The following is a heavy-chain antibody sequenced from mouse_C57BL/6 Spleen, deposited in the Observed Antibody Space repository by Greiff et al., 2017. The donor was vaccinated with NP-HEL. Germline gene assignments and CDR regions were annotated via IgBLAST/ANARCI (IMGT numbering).Heavy chain of an antibody. J-gene: IGHJ1*03. Sequence: EVQVVESGGGLVKPGGSLKLSCAASGFTFSDYGMHWVRQAPEKGLEWVAYISSGSSTIYYADTVKGRFTISRDNAKNTLFLQMTSLRSEDTAMYYCARPHYYGSTTGYFDVWGTGTTVTVSS. CDR2: ISSGSSTI. CDR3: ARPHYYGSTTGYFDV. D-gene: IGHD1-1*01. CDR1: GFTFSDYG. V-gene: IGHV5-17*01.